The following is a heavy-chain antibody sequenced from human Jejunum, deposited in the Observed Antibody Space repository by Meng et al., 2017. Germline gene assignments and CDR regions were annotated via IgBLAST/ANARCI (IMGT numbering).Heavy chain of an antibody. J-gene: IGHJ6*02. CDR1: GFTFSSYA. D-gene: IGHD5-24*01. V-gene: IGHV3-23*01. CDR3: AKEDKDGYNSYFNHYYYGMDV. CDR2: VSGSGDST. Sequence: GGSLRLSCAASGFTFSSYAMSWVRQAPGKGLEWVSLVSGSGDSTYYADSVKGRFTISRDNSKNTLYLQMNSLRAEDTAVYYCAKEDKDGYNSYFNHYYYGMDVWGQGTTVTVSS.